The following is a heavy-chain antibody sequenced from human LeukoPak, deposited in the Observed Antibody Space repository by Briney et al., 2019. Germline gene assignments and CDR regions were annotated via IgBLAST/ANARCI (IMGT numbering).Heavy chain of an antibody. V-gene: IGHV1-2*02. D-gene: IGHD3-10*01. CDR3: ARPMVRGVTNGMDV. CDR1: GYTFTGYY. J-gene: IGHJ6*02. CDR2: INPNSGGT. Sequence: ASVKISCKASGYTFTGYYMHWVRQAPGQGLEWMGWINPNSGGTNYAQKFQGRVTTTRDTSISTAYMELSRLRSDDTAVYYCARPMVRGVTNGMDVWGQGTTVTVSS.